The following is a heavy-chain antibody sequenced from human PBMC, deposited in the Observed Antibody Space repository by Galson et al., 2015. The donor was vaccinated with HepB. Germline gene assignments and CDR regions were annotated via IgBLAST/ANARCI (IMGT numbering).Heavy chain of an antibody. CDR2: IVVGSGNT. CDR3: ATVRLAAAGYYYYLDV. V-gene: IGHV1-58*01. Sequence: SVKVSCKASGFAFNTSDVQWVRQARGQRLEWIGWIVVGSGNTNYAQKFQERVTITRDMSTSTAYMELRSLRSDDTAVYYCATVRLAAAGYYYYLDVWGKGTTVTVSS. J-gene: IGHJ6*03. D-gene: IGHD6-13*01. CDR1: GFAFNTSD.